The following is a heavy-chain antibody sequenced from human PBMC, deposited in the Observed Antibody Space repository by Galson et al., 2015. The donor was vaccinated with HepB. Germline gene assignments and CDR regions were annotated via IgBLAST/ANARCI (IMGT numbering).Heavy chain of an antibody. CDR1: GGTFSSYT. CDR3: AREHPPNGYDRSVGY. D-gene: IGHD3-22*01. J-gene: IGHJ4*02. V-gene: IGHV1-69*02. Sequence: SVKVSCKASGGTFSSYTISWVRQAPGQGLEWMGRIIPILGIANYAQKFQGRVTITADKSTSTAYMELSSLRSEDTAVYYCAREHPPNGYDRSVGYWGQGTLVTVSS. CDR2: IIPILGIA.